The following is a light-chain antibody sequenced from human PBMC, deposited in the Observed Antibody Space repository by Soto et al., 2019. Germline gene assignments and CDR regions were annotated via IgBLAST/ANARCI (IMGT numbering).Light chain of an antibody. CDR1: QSISSW. J-gene: IGKJ5*01. V-gene: IGKV1-5*01. CDR3: QQSYRTPPIT. Sequence: IPMTPSPSTLSSSVGDIVTITCRASQSISSWLAWYQQKPGKAPKLLIYDASSLESGVPSRFSGSGSGTEFTLTIGSLQPEDFATYYCQQSYRTPPITFGQGTRLEIK. CDR2: DAS.